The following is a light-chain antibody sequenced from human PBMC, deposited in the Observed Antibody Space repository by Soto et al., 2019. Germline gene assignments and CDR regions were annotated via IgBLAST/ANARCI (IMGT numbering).Light chain of an antibody. CDR2: SNN. Sequence: QSVLTQPPSASGTPGQRVTISCSGSSSNIGSNTVNWYQQLPGTAPKLLIYSNNQRPSGVPDRFSGSKSGTSASLAISGLQSEYEADYYCAAWDDSLNGVVFGGGTKVTV. V-gene: IGLV1-44*01. CDR1: SSNIGSNT. J-gene: IGLJ2*01. CDR3: AAWDDSLNGVV.